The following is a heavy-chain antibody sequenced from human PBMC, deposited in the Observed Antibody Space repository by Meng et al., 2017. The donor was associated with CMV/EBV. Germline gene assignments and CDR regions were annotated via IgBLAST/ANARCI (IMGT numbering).Heavy chain of an antibody. Sequence: GGSLRLSCAASGFTFSGYWMSWVRQAPGKGLEWVANIKQDGSEKYYVDSVKGRFTISRDNAKNSLYLQMNSLRAEDTAGYYCARVRGGFLEWIGRYFDYWGQGTLVTVSS. CDR2: IKQDGSEK. J-gene: IGHJ4*02. CDR1: GFTFSGYW. CDR3: ARVRGGFLEWIGRYFDY. V-gene: IGHV3-7*01. D-gene: IGHD3-3*01.